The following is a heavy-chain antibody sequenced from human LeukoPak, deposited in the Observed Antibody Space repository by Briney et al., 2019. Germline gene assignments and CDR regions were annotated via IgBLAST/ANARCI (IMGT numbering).Heavy chain of an antibody. CDR3: ARRPGYYYYTDV. J-gene: IGHJ6*03. Sequence: SETLSLTCTVSGGSISSYYWSWIRQPPGKGLEWIGYIYTSGSTNYNPSLKSRVTISVDTSKNQFSLKLSSVTAADTAVYYCARRPGYYYYTDVWGKGTTVTVSS. CDR1: GGSISSYY. CDR2: IYTSGST. V-gene: IGHV4-4*09.